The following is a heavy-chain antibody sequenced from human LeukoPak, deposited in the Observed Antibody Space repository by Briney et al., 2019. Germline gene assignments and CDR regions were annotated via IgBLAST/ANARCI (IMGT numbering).Heavy chain of an antibody. CDR1: GYTLTELS. D-gene: IGHD3-22*01. V-gene: IGHV1-24*01. Sequence: GASVKVSCKVSGYTLTELSMHWVRQAPGKGLEWMGGFDPEDGETIYAQKFQGRVTMTEDTSTDTAYMELSSLRSEDTAVYYCAAAPYDSSGYYSSFPDYWGQGTLVTVSS. CDR3: AAAPYDSSGYYSSFPDY. CDR2: FDPEDGET. J-gene: IGHJ4*02.